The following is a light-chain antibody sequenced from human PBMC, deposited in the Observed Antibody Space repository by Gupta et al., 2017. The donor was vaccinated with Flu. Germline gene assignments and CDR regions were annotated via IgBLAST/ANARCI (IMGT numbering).Light chain of an antibody. V-gene: IGKV3-20*01. J-gene: IGKJ1*01. Sequence: GPRAWATRARATLSCRASQRISYTYLAWYQQRAGQTPRLLIYRASKRATGITDRFSGSWSGTDFTLTIDRLEPEDFAVYYCQQYGAALWTFGQGTKVE. CDR1: QRISYTY. CDR2: RAS. CDR3: QQYGAALWT.